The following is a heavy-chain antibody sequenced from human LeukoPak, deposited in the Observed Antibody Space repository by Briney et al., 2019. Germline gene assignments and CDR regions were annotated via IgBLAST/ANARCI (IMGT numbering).Heavy chain of an antibody. CDR3: ARFPRDAFDI. CDR1: GYSISRYY. CDR2: IYYSGYT. V-gene: IGHV4-59*01. J-gene: IGHJ3*02. Sequence: PSETLSLTCTVSGYSISRYYWGWIRQAPGKGLEWIGDIYYSGYTNYNPSPTSRLSISVDTSRNQFSLTLISVTAADTAVYYCARFPRDAFDIWGQGTMVIVSS.